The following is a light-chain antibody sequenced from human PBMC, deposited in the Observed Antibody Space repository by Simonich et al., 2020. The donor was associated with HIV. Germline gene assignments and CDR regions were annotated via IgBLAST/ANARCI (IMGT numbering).Light chain of an antibody. CDR2: GAS. CDR1: QSLSSN. V-gene: IGKV3-15*01. CDR3: QQYNNWPIT. Sequence: EILMTQSPATLSVSPGESATLSCRASQSLSSNLAWYQQKPGQAPRLLIYGASTRATGIPARFSGSGSGTEFTLTISSLQSEDFAVYYCQQYNNWPITFGQGTRLEIK. J-gene: IGKJ5*01.